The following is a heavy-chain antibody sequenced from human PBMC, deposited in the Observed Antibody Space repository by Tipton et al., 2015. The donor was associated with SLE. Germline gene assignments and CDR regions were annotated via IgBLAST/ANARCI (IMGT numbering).Heavy chain of an antibody. J-gene: IGHJ4*02. V-gene: IGHV4-34*01. Sequence: TLSLPCAVYGESFNDYWWSWIRQPSGKGLEWIGEINHSGSTHYNPSLKSRVIISVDTSKNHFSLKLRSVTAADTAVFYCARGHLAVAFDSWGQGTLVIVSS. CDR1: GESFNDYW. CDR2: INHSGST. D-gene: IGHD6-19*01. CDR3: ARGHLAVAFDS.